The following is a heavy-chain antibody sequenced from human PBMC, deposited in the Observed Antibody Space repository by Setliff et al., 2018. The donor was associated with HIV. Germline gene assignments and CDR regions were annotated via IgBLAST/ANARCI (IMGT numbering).Heavy chain of an antibody. Sequence: ASVKVSCKASGYTFTSYAMHWVRQAPGQRLEWMGWINAGNGNTKYSQKFQDRVTITRDTSASTAYMELSSLRSEDTAVYYCARDDLTADYYVSSGYSYWGQGTLVTVSS. CDR2: INAGNGNT. V-gene: IGHV1-3*01. J-gene: IGHJ4*02. CDR1: GYTFTSYA. CDR3: ARDDLTADYYVSSGYSY. D-gene: IGHD3-22*01.